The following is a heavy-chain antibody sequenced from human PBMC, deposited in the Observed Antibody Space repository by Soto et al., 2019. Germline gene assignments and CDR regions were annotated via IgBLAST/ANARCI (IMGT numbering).Heavy chain of an antibody. Sequence: PGVSLRLSCAASGFTFKNYWMNWVRQAPGKGLVWVSRINSDGSSTNYADSVRGRFTISRDNARNTLYLQLTSLRTEDTAVYYCARIDFWSGMDVWGRGTTVTVSS. CDR2: INSDGSST. CDR3: ARIDFWSGMDV. J-gene: IGHJ6*02. V-gene: IGHV3-74*01. D-gene: IGHD3-3*01. CDR1: GFTFKNYW.